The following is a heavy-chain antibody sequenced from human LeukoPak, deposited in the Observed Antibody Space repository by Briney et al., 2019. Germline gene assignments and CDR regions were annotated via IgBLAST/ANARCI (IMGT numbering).Heavy chain of an antibody. CDR3: ATSAYGSGSYYTYYYYGMDV. D-gene: IGHD3-10*01. CDR1: GGTFSSYA. J-gene: IGHJ6*02. CDR2: IIPIFGTA. Sequence: SVKVSCKASGGTFSSYAISWVRQAPGQGLEWMGVIIPIFGTANYAQKFQGRVTITADESTSTAYMELSSLRSEDTAVYYCATSAYGSGSYYTYYYYGMDVWGQGTTVTVSS. V-gene: IGHV1-69*01.